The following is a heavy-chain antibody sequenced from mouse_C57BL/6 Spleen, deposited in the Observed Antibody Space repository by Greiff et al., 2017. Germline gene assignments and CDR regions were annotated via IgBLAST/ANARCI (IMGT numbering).Heavy chain of an antibody. J-gene: IGHJ2*01. V-gene: IGHV14-3*01. CDR1: GFNIQNTY. D-gene: IGHD1-1*01. CDR3: AFITTVGFDY. Sequence: EVQLQQSVAELVRPGASVKLSCTASGFNIQNTYMHWVKQRPEQGLEWIGRIAPANGNTKYAPKFQSKATITADTPSNTAYLQLSSLTSEDTAIYYCAFITTVGFDYWGQGTTRTVSS. CDR2: IAPANGNT.